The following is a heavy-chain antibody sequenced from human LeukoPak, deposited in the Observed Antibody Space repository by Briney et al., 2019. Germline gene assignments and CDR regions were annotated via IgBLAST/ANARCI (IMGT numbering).Heavy chain of an antibody. CDR2: IIPIFGTA. Sequence: ASVKVSCKASGGTFSSYAISWVRQAPGQGLEWMGGIIPIFGTANYAQKFQGRVTITTDESTSTAYMELSSLRSEDTAVYYCARALDYGGNSGWTLDYWGQGTLVTVSS. J-gene: IGHJ4*02. CDR1: GGTFSSYA. CDR3: ARALDYGGNSGWTLDY. V-gene: IGHV1-69*05. D-gene: IGHD4-23*01.